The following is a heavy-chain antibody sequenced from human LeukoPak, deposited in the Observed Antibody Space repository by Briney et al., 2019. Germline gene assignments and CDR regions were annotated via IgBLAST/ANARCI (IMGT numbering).Heavy chain of an antibody. Sequence: GGSLRLSCAASGFTFSSSAMSWVRQAPGKGLEWVAVIWDDGSNQYYVDSVRGRFTISRDNSKNTLYLQMNSLRAEDTAVYYWARDGGYHDSSGYYHSYYFDYWGQGTLVTVSS. CDR2: IWDDGSNQ. CDR3: ARDGGYHDSSGYYHSYYFDY. J-gene: IGHJ4*02. V-gene: IGHV3-33*08. CDR1: GFTFSSSA. D-gene: IGHD3-22*01.